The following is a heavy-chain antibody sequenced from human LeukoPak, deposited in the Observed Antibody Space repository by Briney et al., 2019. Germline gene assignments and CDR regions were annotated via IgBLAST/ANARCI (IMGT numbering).Heavy chain of an antibody. CDR1: GYTFTGYY. CDR3: ARGRITMIVVVIRDNWFDP. CDR2: INPNSGGT. J-gene: IGHJ5*02. D-gene: IGHD3-22*01. Sequence: ASVKVSCKASGYTFTGYYMHWVRQALGQGLEWMGWINPNSGGTNYAQKLQGRVTMTRDTSISTAYMELSRLRSDDTAVYYCARGRITMIVVVIRDNWFDPWGQGTLVTVSS. V-gene: IGHV1-2*02.